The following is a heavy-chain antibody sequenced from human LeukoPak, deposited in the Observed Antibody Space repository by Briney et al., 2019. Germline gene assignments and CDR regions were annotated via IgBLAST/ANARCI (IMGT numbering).Heavy chain of an antibody. J-gene: IGHJ4*02. CDR3: ARGGAKGYNYFDC. CDR1: GYTFTGYY. D-gene: IGHD5-24*01. Sequence: ASVKVSCKASGYTFTGYYMHWVRQAPGQGLEWMGWINPNSGGTNYAQKFQGRVTMTRDTSISTAYMDLSRLTSDDTAVYYCARGGAKGYNYFDCWGQGTLVTVSS. V-gene: IGHV1-2*02. CDR2: INPNSGGT.